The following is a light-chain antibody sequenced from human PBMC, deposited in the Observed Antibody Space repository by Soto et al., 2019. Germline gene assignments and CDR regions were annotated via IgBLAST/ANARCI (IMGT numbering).Light chain of an antibody. CDR1: QSISRW. Sequence: DIHLTQSPSTLSASVGDRITITCRASQSISRWLGWYQQKPGKAPKLLIYTTSSLESGVPSRFSGSGSGTEFTLTISSLQPDDFATYYCQHYKDYSWTFGQGTKVEIK. CDR2: TTS. J-gene: IGKJ1*01. CDR3: QHYKDYSWT. V-gene: IGKV1-5*03.